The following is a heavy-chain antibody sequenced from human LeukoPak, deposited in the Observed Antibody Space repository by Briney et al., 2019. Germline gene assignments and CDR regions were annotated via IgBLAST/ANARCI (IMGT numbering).Heavy chain of an antibody. Sequence: SETLSLTCTVSGGSISSGGYYWSWIRQHPGKGLEWIGYIYYSGSTYYNPSLKSRVTISVDTSKNQFSLKLSSVTAADTVVYYCARLPDCGGDCYPGAYFDYLGQGTLVTVSS. CDR1: GGSISSGGYY. J-gene: IGHJ4*02. CDR2: IYYSGST. V-gene: IGHV4-31*03. D-gene: IGHD2-21*02. CDR3: ARLPDCGGDCYPGAYFDY.